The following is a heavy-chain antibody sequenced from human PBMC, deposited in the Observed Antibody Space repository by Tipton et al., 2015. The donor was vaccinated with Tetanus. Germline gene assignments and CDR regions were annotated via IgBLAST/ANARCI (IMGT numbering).Heavy chain of an antibody. Sequence: QLVQSGPEVKKPGASVKVSCKASGYTFTSYDIHWVRQATGQGLEWMGGIIPIFGTANYAQKFQGRVTITADESTSTAYMELSSLRSEDTAVYYCARDVVGATGWFDYWGQGTLVTVSS. CDR1: GYTFTSYD. CDR3: ARDVVGATGWFDY. V-gene: IGHV1-69*13. J-gene: IGHJ4*02. D-gene: IGHD1-26*01. CDR2: IIPIFGTA.